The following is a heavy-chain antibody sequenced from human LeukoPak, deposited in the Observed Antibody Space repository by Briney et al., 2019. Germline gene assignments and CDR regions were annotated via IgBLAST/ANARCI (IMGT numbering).Heavy chain of an antibody. CDR1: GGSISSYY. V-gene: IGHV4-59*04. CDR3: ARLRSYSFDY. J-gene: IGHJ4*02. D-gene: IGHD1-26*01. Sequence: KSSETLSLTCTVSGGSISSYYWSWIRQPPGKGLEWIGSIYHSGSTYYNPSLKSRVTISVDTSKNQFSLKLSSVTAADTAVYYCARLRSYSFDYWGQGTLVTVSS. CDR2: IYHSGST.